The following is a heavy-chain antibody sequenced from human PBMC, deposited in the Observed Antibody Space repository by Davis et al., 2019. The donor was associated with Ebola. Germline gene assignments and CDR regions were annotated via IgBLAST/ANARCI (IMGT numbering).Heavy chain of an antibody. D-gene: IGHD3-16*01. CDR1: GFTFSDYY. CDR2: ISSSGSTI. V-gene: IGHV3-11*04. Sequence: GESLKISCAASGFTFSDYYMSWIRQAPGKGLEWVSYISSSGSTIYYADSVKGRFTISRDNAKNSLYLQMNSLRAEDTAVYYCAGGGRGYYFDYWGQGTLVTVSS. CDR3: AGGGRGYYFDY. J-gene: IGHJ4*02.